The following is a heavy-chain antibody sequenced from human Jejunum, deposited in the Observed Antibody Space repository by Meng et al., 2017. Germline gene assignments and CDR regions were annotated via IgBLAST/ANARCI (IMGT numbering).Heavy chain of an antibody. CDR3: VRTSNWSLDY. V-gene: IGHV6-1*02. J-gene: IGHJ4*01. CDR2: TYYRSKWYN. CDR1: GDSVSSNSAA. D-gene: IGHD6-13*01. Sequence: QVRCRHHVRGLVKPPQPPSLSCAIAGDSVSSNSAAWNWIRQSPSRGLEWLGRTYYRSKWYNDYAESVKSRITINPDTSKNQFSLQLNSVTPEDTAVYYCVRTSNWSLDYWGQGTLVTVSS.